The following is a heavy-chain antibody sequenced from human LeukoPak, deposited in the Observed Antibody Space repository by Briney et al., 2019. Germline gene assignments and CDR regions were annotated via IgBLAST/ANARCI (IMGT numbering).Heavy chain of an antibody. CDR3: ATEGTDGRGSFGWFDA. Sequence: PGGSLRLSCGASGFTFSTYWMTWVRQAPGKGLEWVANIKEDGTLSYYVDSVKGRFTISRDNAKNSLFLQLNNLRAEDTAVYYCATEGTDGRGSFGWFDAWGQGTLVTVSS. CDR1: GFTFSTYW. J-gene: IGHJ5*02. D-gene: IGHD3-10*01. V-gene: IGHV3-7*01. CDR2: IKEDGTLS.